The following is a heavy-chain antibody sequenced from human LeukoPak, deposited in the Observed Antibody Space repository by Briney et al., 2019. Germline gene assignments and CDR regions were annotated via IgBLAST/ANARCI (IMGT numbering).Heavy chain of an antibody. V-gene: IGHV3-74*01. J-gene: IGHJ4*02. D-gene: IGHD1-26*01. CDR2: INSDGSST. CDR1: GLTFRKYW. CDR3: ASGSYYNDY. Sequence: PGVSLRLYCAASGLTFRKYWMHWVRQAQGKGLVWVSHINSDGSSTAYADSVKGRFTISRDNAKNTLYLQMNSLRADDTAVYYCASGSYYNDYWGQGTLVTVSS.